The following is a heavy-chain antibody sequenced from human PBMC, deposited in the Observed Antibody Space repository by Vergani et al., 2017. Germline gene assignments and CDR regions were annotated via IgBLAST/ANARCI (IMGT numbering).Heavy chain of an antibody. CDR2: ISPKTGDT. Sequence: QVQLVQSGAEVKKPGGSMKVSCQASDSTFSDYNIHWVRQAPGQGLQWMGWISPKTGDTDYLQRFQDRVTMTRDASTKTVYLKMTRLTSDDTAIYYCAHSWNFGRRDWFDSWGPGTLVTVSS. CDR3: AHSWNFGRRDWFDS. CDR1: DSTFSDYN. V-gene: IGHV1-2*02. D-gene: IGHD1-26*01. J-gene: IGHJ5*01.